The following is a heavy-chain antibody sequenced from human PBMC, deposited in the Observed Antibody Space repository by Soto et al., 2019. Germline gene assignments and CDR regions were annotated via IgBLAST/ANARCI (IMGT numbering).Heavy chain of an antibody. CDR3: AKAHTPLSSSSYFDY. V-gene: IGHV3-23*01. Sequence: PGGSRRRSCAASGFTFSKFDMSWVRQAPGKGLEWVSGISTSGGSTYYADSVKGRFTISRDNSKNTLYLQMNSLRAEDAAVYYCAKAHTPLSSSSYFDYWGQGTLVTVSS. CDR2: ISTSGGST. D-gene: IGHD6-6*01. J-gene: IGHJ4*02. CDR1: GFTFSKFD.